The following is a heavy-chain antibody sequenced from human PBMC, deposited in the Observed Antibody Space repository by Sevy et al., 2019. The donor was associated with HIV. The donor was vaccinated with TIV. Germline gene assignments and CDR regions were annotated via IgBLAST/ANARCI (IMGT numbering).Heavy chain of an antibody. CDR3: ARGVQTYDAFDI. Sequence: GGSLRLSCAASGFTFSSYSMNWVRQAPGKGLEWISSISSSSNYIYYADSVKGRFTISRDNAKDSLYLQMNSLRVEDTAIYYCARGVQTYDAFDIWGQGTMVTVSS. V-gene: IGHV3-21*01. J-gene: IGHJ3*02. CDR1: GFTFSSYS. D-gene: IGHD6-6*01. CDR2: ISSSSNYI.